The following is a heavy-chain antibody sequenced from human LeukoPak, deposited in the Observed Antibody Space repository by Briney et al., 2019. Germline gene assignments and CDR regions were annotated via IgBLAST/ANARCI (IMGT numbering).Heavy chain of an antibody. CDR2: IYHSGST. CDR1: GYSISSGYY. D-gene: IGHD1-26*01. V-gene: IGHV4-38-2*02. CDR3: ARYREVGATVDY. J-gene: IGHJ4*02. Sequence: SETLSLTCTVSGYSISSGYYWGWIRQPPGKGLEWIGTIYHSGSTYYNPSLKSRVTISVDTSKNQFSLKLSSVTAADTAVYYCARYREVGATVDYWGQGTLVTVSS.